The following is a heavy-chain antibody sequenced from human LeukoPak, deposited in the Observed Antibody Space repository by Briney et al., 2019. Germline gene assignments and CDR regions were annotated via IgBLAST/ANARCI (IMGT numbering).Heavy chain of an antibody. J-gene: IGHJ5*02. V-gene: IGHV3-21*01. Sequence: GGSLRLSCAASGFTFSNYNMNWVRQAPGKGLEWVSSITSTSSYIYYADSVKGRFTISRDNAKNSLSLQMNSLRAEDTAVYYCARPLMYYYGSETYFWFDPWGQGTLVTVSS. CDR3: ARPLMYYYGSETYFWFDP. CDR2: ITSTSSYI. D-gene: IGHD3-10*01. CDR1: GFTFSNYN.